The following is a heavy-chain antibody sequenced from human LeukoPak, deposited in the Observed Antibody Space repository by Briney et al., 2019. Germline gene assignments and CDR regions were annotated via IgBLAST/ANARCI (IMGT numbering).Heavy chain of an antibody. CDR2: IKQDGSEK. CDR1: EFTSGHKYSSYW. J-gene: IGHJ4*02. CDR3: ARATMVRGVITLYYFDY. V-gene: IGHV3-7*01. Sequence: GGSLRLSCVASEFTSGHKYSSYWMTWVRQAPGKGLEWVANIKQDGSEKYYVDSVKGRFTISRDNAKNSLYLQMNSLRAEDTAVYYCARATMVRGVITLYYFDYWGQGTLVTVSS. D-gene: IGHD3-10*01.